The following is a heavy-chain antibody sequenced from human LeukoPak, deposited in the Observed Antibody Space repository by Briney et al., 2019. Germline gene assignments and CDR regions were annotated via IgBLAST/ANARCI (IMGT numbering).Heavy chain of an antibody. CDR1: GGPITEYY. V-gene: IGHV4-59*01. D-gene: IGHD1-26*01. CDR2: IYHTGST. CDR3: ARDRGTTGYYYLDS. Sequence: PSETLSLTCSVSGGPITEYYWSWIRQPPGKGLEWIGYIYHTGSTNYSPSLKSRVTMSVDASRNQLSLKLVSVTAADTAVYYCARDRGTTGYYYLDSWGQGILVTVSS. J-gene: IGHJ4*02.